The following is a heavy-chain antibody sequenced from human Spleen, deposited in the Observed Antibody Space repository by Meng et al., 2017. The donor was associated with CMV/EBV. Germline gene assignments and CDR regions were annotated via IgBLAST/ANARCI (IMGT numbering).Heavy chain of an antibody. J-gene: IGHJ1*01. D-gene: IGHD3-3*01. Sequence: KASGYTFTSYAMNWVRQAPGQGLEWMGWINTNTGNPTYAQGFTGRFVFSLDTSVSTAYLQISSLKAEDTAVYYCARDSTRFAEYFQHWGQGTLVTVSS. CDR2: INTNTGNP. V-gene: IGHV7-4-1*02. CDR1: GYTFTSYA. CDR3: ARDSTRFAEYFQH.